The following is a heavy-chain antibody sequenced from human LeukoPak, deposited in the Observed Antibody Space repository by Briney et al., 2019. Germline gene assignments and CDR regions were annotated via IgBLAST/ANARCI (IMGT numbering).Heavy chain of an antibody. V-gene: IGHV4-39*01. CDR1: GGSISSGSYY. Sequence: PSETLSLTCTVSGGSISSGSYYWGWIRQPPGKGLEWIGSIYYSGSTYYNPSLKSRVTISVDTSKNQFSLKLSSVTAADTAVYYCARSRGYGDYNDLVDYWGQGTLVTVSS. CDR2: IYYSGST. J-gene: IGHJ4*02. CDR3: ARSRGYGDYNDLVDY. D-gene: IGHD4-17*01.